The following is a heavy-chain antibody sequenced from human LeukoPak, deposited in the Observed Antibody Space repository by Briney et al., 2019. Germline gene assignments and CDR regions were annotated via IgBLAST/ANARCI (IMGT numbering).Heavy chain of an antibody. Sequence: PGGSLRLSCAASGFTFSGYVMSWVRQGPGKGPEWVAAVSGSGDRTHFTDSVKGRFTISSDNAKNMPYLQMKSMRAEDTAVYYCARARSYYYDGSGHVDAFDIWGQGTMVNVSS. J-gene: IGHJ3*02. CDR3: ARARSYYYDGSGHVDAFDI. CDR2: VSGSGDRT. D-gene: IGHD3-22*01. V-gene: IGHV3-23*01. CDR1: GFTFSGYV.